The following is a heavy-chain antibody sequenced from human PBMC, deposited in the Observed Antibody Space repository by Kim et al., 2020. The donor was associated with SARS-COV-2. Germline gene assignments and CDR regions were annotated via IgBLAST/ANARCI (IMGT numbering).Heavy chain of an antibody. J-gene: IGHJ4*02. V-gene: IGHV3-33*06. CDR2: IWFDGSNK. CDR1: GFTFSSYG. CDR3: AKDAGGSGNYYLDF. D-gene: IGHD3-10*01. Sequence: GGSLRLSCAASGFTFSSYGMQWVRQAPGKGLEWVAVIWFDGSNKYYADSVKGRFTISRDNSQNTLYLQMNSLRAEDTAVYYCAKDAGGSGNYYLDFWGQGTLVTVSS.